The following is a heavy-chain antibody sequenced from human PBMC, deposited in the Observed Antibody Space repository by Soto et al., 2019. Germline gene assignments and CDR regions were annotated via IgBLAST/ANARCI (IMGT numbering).Heavy chain of an antibody. J-gene: IGHJ6*02. V-gene: IGHV4-31*03. CDR1: GGSINSGGYY. CDR2: IYYSGST. Sequence: PSETLSLTCNVSGGSINSGGYYWSWIRQHPGKGLEWIGYIYYSGSTYYNPSLKSRVTISVDTSKNQFSLKLSSVTAADTAVYYCASFRTDYYYGMDVWGQGTTVTVSS. CDR3: ASFRTDYYYGMDV. D-gene: IGHD2-8*02.